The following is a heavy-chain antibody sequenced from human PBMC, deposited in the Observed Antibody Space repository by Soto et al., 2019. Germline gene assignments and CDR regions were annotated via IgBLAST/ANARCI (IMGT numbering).Heavy chain of an antibody. J-gene: IGHJ4*02. CDR1: GGTFSSYA. Sequence: SVKVSCKASGGTFSSYAISWVRQAPGQGLEWMGGIIPILGTANYAQKFQGRVTITADKSTSTAYMELSSLRSEDTAVYYCATKGSRSSDPIFDYWGQGTLVTVSS. V-gene: IGHV1-69*10. D-gene: IGHD3-10*01. CDR2: IIPILGTA. CDR3: ATKGSRSSDPIFDY.